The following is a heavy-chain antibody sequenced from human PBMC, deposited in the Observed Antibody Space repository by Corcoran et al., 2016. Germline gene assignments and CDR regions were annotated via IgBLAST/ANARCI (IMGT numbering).Heavy chain of an antibody. J-gene: IGHJ4*02. CDR1: GGSVSSGSYY. CDR2: IYYSGST. V-gene: IGHV4-61*01. Sequence: QVQLQESGPGLVKPSETLSLTCTVSGGSVSSGSYYWSWIRQPPGKGLEWIGYIYYSGSTNYNPSLKSRVTISVDTSKNQFSLKLSSVTAADTAVYYCARGGAGDEVKCYFDYWGQGTLVTVSS. D-gene: IGHD7-27*01. CDR3: ARGGAGDEVKCYFDY.